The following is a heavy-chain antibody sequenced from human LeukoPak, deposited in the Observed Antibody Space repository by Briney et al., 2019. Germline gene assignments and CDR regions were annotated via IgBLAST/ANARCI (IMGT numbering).Heavy chain of an antibody. V-gene: IGHV4-39*01. CDR1: GGSISSSSYY. Sequence: PSETLSLTCTVSGGSISSSSYYWGWIRQPPGKGLEWIGSIYYSGSTYYNPSLKSRVTTSVDTSKNQFSLKLSSVTAAEPAVYYCARPYSGSYQGSDAFDIWGQGTMVTVSS. CDR2: IYYSGST. J-gene: IGHJ3*02. D-gene: IGHD1-26*01. CDR3: ARPYSGSYQGSDAFDI.